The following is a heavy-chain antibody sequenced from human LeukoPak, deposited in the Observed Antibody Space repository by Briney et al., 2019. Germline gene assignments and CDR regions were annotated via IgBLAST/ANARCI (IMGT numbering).Heavy chain of an antibody. CDR2: IIPIFGTA. CDR3: ARGRDRSSTSCYNY. J-gene: IGHJ4*02. CDR1: GGTFGSYA. D-gene: IGHD2-2*02. V-gene: IGHV1-69*13. Sequence: SVKVSCKASGGTFGSYAISWVRQAPGQGLEWMGGIIPIFGTANYAQKFQGRVTITADESTSTAYMELSSLRSEDTAVYYCARGRDRSSTSCYNYWGQGTLVTVSS.